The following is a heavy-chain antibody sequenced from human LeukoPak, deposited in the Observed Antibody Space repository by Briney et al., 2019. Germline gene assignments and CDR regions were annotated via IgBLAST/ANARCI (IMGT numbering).Heavy chain of an antibody. V-gene: IGHV4-4*07. CDR2: ISTSGDT. D-gene: IGHD3-22*01. Sequence: SETLSLTCTVSTGSISSYYWSWIRQPAGKGLEWIGRISTSGDTNYNPSLKSRVTMSIDTSKNQFSLKLSSVTAADTAVYYCARHSSRYYDSSGDYWGQGTLVTVSS. J-gene: IGHJ4*02. CDR3: ARHSSRYYDSSGDY. CDR1: TGSISSYY.